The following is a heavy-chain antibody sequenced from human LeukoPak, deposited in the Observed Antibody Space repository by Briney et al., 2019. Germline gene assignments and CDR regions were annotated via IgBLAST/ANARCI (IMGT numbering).Heavy chain of an antibody. CDR2: ISSSSSYI. J-gene: IGHJ4*02. CDR3: ARGGRDGYNFVY. D-gene: IGHD5-24*01. CDR1: GFTFSSYA. V-gene: IGHV3-21*01. Sequence: PGGSLRLSCAASGFTFSSYAMSWVRQAPGKGLEWVSSISSSSSYIYYADSVKGRFTISRDNAKNSLYLQMNSLRAEDTAVYYCARGGRDGYNFVYWGQGTLVTVSS.